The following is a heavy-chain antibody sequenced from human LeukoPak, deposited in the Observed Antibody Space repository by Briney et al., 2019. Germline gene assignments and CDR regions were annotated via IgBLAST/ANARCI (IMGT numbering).Heavy chain of an antibody. J-gene: IGHJ4*02. Sequence: GGSLRLSCAASGFTFSSYAMSWVRQAPGKGLEWVSAISGSGGSTYYADSVKGRFTISRDNAKNSLYLQMNSLRAEDTAVYYCASQGVLLWFGELFPWWGQGTLVTVSS. CDR1: GFTFSSYA. D-gene: IGHD3-10*01. CDR2: ISGSGGST. V-gene: IGHV3-23*01. CDR3: ASQGVLLWFGELFPW.